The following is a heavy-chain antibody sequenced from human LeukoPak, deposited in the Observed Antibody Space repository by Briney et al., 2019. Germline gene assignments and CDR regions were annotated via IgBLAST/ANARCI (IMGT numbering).Heavy chain of an antibody. CDR2: SYYSGST. Sequence: SETLSLTCSVSGGSISSYYWSWSRQPPGKGLEWIGNSYYSGSTKYNPSLKSRVTISVDTSKNQFSLKVNSVTAADTAVYYCAGDDSSSWWSYWGQGTLVTVSS. V-gene: IGHV4-59*01. J-gene: IGHJ4*02. CDR1: GGSISSYY. CDR3: AGDDSSSWWSY. D-gene: IGHD6-13*01.